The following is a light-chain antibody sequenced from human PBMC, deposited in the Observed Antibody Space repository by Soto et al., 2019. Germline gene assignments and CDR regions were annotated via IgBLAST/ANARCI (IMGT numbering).Light chain of an antibody. V-gene: IGKV3-20*01. CDR3: HQYGSSPQT. J-gene: IGKJ1*01. CDR2: GAS. Sequence: EIVLTQSPGTLSLSPGERATLSCRASQSVSNNYLAWYQQKPGQAPRLLIYGASGRATGIPDRFSGSGSGTDFTLTMNRLEPEDFAVYYCHQYGSSPQTFGQGTKVEIK. CDR1: QSVSNNY.